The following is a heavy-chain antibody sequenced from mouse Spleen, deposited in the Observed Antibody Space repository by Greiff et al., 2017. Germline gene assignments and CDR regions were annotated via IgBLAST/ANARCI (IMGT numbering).Heavy chain of an antibody. CDR3: ARGQLGLPAWFAY. CDR1: GYTFTSYW. D-gene: IGHD3-1*01. CDR2: INPCSGYT. Sequence: VMLVESGAELAKPGASVKLSCKASGYTFTSYWMHWVKQRHGQGLEWIGYINPCSGYTKYNQKFKDKATLTADKSSSTAYMQLSSLTYEDSAVYYCARGQLGLPAWFAYWGQGTLVTVSA. V-gene: IGHV1-7*01. J-gene: IGHJ3*01.